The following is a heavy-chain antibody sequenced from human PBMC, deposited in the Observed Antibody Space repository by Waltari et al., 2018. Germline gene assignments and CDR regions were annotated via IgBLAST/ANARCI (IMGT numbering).Heavy chain of an antibody. V-gene: IGHV3-23*01. CDR1: GFTFSSYA. CDR3: AKGLYCRSTSCRYYYYYYYMDV. Sequence: EVQLLESGGGLVQPGGSLRLSCAASGFTFSSYAMSWVRQAPGKGLEWVSAISGSGGSTYYADSVKGRFTISRDNSKNTLYLQMNSLRAEDTAVYYCAKGLYCRSTSCRYYYYYYYMDVWGKGTTVTVSS. CDR2: ISGSGGST. J-gene: IGHJ6*03. D-gene: IGHD2-2*01.